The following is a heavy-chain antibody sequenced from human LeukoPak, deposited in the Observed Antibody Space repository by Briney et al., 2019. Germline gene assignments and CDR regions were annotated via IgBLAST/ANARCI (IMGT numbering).Heavy chain of an antibody. D-gene: IGHD2-2*01. J-gene: IGHJ4*02. CDR2: IYYTGRI. CDR1: GGSIRSYY. V-gene: IGHV4-59*01. Sequence: SETLSLTCTVSGGSIRSYYWNWIRQTPGKGLEWIGHIYYTGRINYNPSLKSRVIISVDKSKNQFSLKLTSVTAADTAVYYCARLQLRHCSRTSCANEFDYWGQGTLVTVSS. CDR3: ARLQLRHCSRTSCANEFDY.